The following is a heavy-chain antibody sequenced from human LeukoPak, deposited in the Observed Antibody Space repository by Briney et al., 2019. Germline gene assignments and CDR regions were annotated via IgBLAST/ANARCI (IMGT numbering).Heavy chain of an antibody. CDR3: ARGKTSQNIVTRKTYNWFDP. V-gene: IGHV3-21*01. J-gene: IGHJ5*02. Sequence: GGSLRLSCAASGFTFSDYYMNWVRQAPGKGLEWVSSISSSSNYIYYADSVKGRFTISRDNAKNSLYLQMKSLRVEDTAVYYCARGKTSQNIVTRKTYNWFDPWGQGTLVTVSS. CDR1: GFTFSDYY. CDR2: ISSSSNYI. D-gene: IGHD2/OR15-2a*01.